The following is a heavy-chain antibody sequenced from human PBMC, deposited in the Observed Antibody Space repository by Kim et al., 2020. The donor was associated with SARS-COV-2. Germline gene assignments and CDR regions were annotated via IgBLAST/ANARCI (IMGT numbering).Heavy chain of an antibody. CDR2: IYYSGST. V-gene: IGHV4-31*03. Sequence: SETLSLTCTVSGGSISSGGYYWSWIRQHPGKGLEWIGYIYYSGSTYYNPSLKSRVTISVVTSKNQFSLKLSSVTAADTAVYYCARGCYDILTGYNFDYWGQGTLVTVSS. D-gene: IGHD3-9*01. CDR1: GGSISSGGYY. CDR3: ARGCYDILTGYNFDY. J-gene: IGHJ4*02.